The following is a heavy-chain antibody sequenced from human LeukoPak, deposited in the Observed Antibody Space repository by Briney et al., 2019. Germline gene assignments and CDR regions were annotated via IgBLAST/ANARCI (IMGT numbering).Heavy chain of an antibody. J-gene: IGHJ5*02. CDR2: FYPEDGET. CDR3: ATIVLFRVGANPNWFDP. D-gene: IGHD1-26*01. V-gene: IGHV1-24*01. Sequence: ASVKVSCKVSGYTLTELSMHWLRQAPGKGLEWMGGFYPEDGETIHAQKFQGRVTMAEDTSTDTAYMELSSLRSEDTAVYYCATIVLFRVGANPNWFDPWGQGTLVTVSS. CDR1: GYTLTELS.